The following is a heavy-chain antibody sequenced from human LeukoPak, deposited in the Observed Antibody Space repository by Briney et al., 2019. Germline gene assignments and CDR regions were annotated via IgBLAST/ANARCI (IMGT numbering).Heavy chain of an antibody. Sequence: SETLSLTCAVYGGSFSGYYWSWIRQPPGKGLEWIGEINHSGSTNYNPSLKSRVTISVDTSKNLFSLKLSSVTAADTAVYYCARGPYYDFWSGYYGGYFDYWGQGTLVTVSS. CDR1: GGSFSGYY. CDR3: ARGPYYDFWSGYYGGYFDY. V-gene: IGHV4-34*01. J-gene: IGHJ4*02. D-gene: IGHD3-3*01. CDR2: INHSGST.